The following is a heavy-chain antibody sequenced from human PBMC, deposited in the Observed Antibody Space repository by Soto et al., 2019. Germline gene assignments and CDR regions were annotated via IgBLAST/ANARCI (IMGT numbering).Heavy chain of an antibody. CDR3: ARTSTYFYGSSGSTDWFDP. D-gene: IGHD3-22*01. J-gene: IGHJ5*02. CDR2: IYYSGST. CDR1: GGSISSYS. Sequence: PSETLSLTRTVSGGSISSYSWTWIRQPPGKGLEWIGYIYYSGSTNYNPSLKSRVTISVDTSKNQFSLKLSSVTAADTAVYYCARTSTYFYGSSGSTDWFDPWGQGTLVTVSS. V-gene: IGHV4-59*01.